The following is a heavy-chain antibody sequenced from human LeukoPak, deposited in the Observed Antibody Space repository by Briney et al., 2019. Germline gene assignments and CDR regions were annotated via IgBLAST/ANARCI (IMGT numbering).Heavy chain of an antibody. D-gene: IGHD3-10*01. J-gene: IGHJ6*02. CDR3: AADYYGSGSYPCYYYGMDV. CDR2: INPSGGST. V-gene: IGHV1-46*01. Sequence: EASVKVSCKASGYTFTSYYMHWVRQAPGQGLEWMGIINPSGGSTSYAQKFQGRVTMTRDTSTSTVYMELSSLRSEDTAVYYCAADYYGSGSYPCYYYGMDVWGQGTTVTVSS. CDR1: GYTFTSYY.